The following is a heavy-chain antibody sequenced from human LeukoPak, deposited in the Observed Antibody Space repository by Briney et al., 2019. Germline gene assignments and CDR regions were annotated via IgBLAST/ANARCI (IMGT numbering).Heavy chain of an antibody. CDR2: IKSKTDGGTT. CDR1: GFTFSNAW. J-gene: IGHJ4*02. V-gene: IGHV3-15*01. CDR3: TTDDAYNWNYETFFDY. D-gene: IGHD1-7*01. Sequence: PGGSLRLSCAASGFTFSNAWMSWVRQAPGKGLEWVGRIKSKTDGGTTDYAAPVKGRFTISRDDSKNTLYVQMNSLKTEDTAVYYCTTDDAYNWNYETFFDYWGQGTLVTVSS.